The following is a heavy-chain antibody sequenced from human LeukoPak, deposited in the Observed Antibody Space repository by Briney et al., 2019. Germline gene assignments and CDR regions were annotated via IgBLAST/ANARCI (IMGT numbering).Heavy chain of an antibody. V-gene: IGHV3-23*01. D-gene: IGHD3-10*01. CDR1: GFTFSSYA. Sequence: PGGSLRLSCAASGFTFSSYAMSWVRQAPGKGLEWVSAISGSGGSTYYVDSVKGRFTISRDNSKNTLYLQMNSLRAEDTALYYRAKEKVELWFGHPNVAYWGQGTLVTVYS. CDR2: ISGSGGST. CDR3: AKEKVELWFGHPNVAY. J-gene: IGHJ4*02.